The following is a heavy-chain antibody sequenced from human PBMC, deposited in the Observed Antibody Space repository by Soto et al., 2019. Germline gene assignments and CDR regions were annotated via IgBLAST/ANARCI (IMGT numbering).Heavy chain of an antibody. V-gene: IGHV1-2*02. CDR1: GYTFTGYY. J-gene: IGHJ4*02. CDR3: ARERPTWGIVAATSFDY. Sequence: ASVKVSCKASGYTFTGYYMHWVRQAPGQRLEWIGWINPNSCGTNYAQKFQGRATMTRDTSIRTAYMELRSLRSDDTAVYYCARERPTWGIVAATSFDYWGQGTLVTVSS. D-gene: IGHD1-26*01. CDR2: INPNSCGT.